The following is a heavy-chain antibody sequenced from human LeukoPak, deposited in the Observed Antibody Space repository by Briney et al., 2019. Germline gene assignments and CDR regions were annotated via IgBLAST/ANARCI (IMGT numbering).Heavy chain of an antibody. CDR1: GFAFSTYW. Sequence: GGSLRLSCTASGFAFSTYWMHWVRQAPGKGLVWVSRINSDGSSTNYADSVKGRFTISRDNAKNTLYLQMNSLRAEDTAVYYCARAYSYRAYFDYWGQGTLVTVSS. D-gene: IGHD5-18*01. V-gene: IGHV3-74*01. CDR2: INSDGSST. CDR3: ARAYSYRAYFDY. J-gene: IGHJ4*02.